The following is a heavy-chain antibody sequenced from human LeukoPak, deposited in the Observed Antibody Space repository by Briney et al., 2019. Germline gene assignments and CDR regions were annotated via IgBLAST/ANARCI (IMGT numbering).Heavy chain of an antibody. CDR2: IYYSGST. V-gene: IGHV4-39*01. CDR1: GFTFSSYC. Sequence: GSLRLSCAASGFTFSSYCMDWVRQTPGKGLEWIGSIYYSGSTYYNPSLKSRVSISVDTSKNQFSLKLSSVTAADTAVYYCAKSLYGSGSYYNWFDPWGQGTLVTVSS. D-gene: IGHD3-10*01. CDR3: AKSLYGSGSYYNWFDP. J-gene: IGHJ5*02.